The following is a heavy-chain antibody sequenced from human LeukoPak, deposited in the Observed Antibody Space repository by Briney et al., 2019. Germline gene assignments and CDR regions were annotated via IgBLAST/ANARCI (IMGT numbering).Heavy chain of an antibody. CDR3: AKEGAYFGSGSYIGHYMDV. D-gene: IGHD3-10*01. J-gene: IGHJ6*03. CDR2: IRFDGSNK. V-gene: IGHV3-30*02. CDR1: GFTFSSYG. Sequence: GRSLRLSCAASGFTFSSYGMHWVRQAPGKGLEWVAFIRFDGSNKFYADSVKGRFTISRDNSKNTLSLQMNSLRAEDAAVYYCAKEGAYFGSGSYIGHYMDVWGKGTTVTVSS.